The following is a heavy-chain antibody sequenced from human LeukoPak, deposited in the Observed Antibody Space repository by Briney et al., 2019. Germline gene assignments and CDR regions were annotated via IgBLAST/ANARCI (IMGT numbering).Heavy chain of an antibody. Sequence: GGSLRLSCATSGFTFSSYAMHWVRQAPGKGLEWVAVISYDGSNKYYADSVKGRFTISRDNSKNTLYLQMNSLRAEDTAVYYCARGGLSITMIAPGLDYWGQGTLVTVSS. CDR3: ARGGLSITMIAPGLDY. CDR1: GFTFSSYA. V-gene: IGHV3-30*04. J-gene: IGHJ4*02. CDR2: ISYDGSNK. D-gene: IGHD3-22*01.